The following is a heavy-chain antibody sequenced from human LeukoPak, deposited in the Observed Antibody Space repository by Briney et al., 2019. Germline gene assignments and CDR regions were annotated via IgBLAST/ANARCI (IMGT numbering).Heavy chain of an antibody. V-gene: IGHV3-48*03. Sequence: GGSLRLSCAASGFTFSSYEMNWVRQAPGKALEWVSYISSSGSTIYYADSVKGRFTISRDNAKNSLYLQMNSLRAEDTAVYYCARDVSSSWYFNYGMDVWGQGTTVTVSS. D-gene: IGHD6-13*01. J-gene: IGHJ6*02. CDR2: ISSSGSTI. CDR3: ARDVSSSWYFNYGMDV. CDR1: GFTFSSYE.